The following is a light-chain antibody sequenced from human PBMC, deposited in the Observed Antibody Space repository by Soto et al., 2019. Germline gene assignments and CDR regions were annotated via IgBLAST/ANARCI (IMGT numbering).Light chain of an antibody. V-gene: IGKV1-17*01. J-gene: IGKJ4*01. CDR2: AAS. CDR1: QSSRND. CDR3: QHHNSYLALT. Sequence: DIQMTQAPSSQSASVGYRVTITCRASQSSRNDLGWYQQKPGKATTRLIYAASTLQNGLPSRFSGSGSGTEFTLTISSLQPEDFATYYCQHHNSYLALTFGGGTKVEIK.